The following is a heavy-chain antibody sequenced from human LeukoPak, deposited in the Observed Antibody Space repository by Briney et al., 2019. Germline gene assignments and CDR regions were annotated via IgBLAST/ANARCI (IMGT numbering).Heavy chain of an antibody. J-gene: IGHJ3*02. Sequence: GESLQISFKGSGCSFTSYWIGWGRRMPGKGVGWMGIIYPGDSDTRYSPSFQGQVTISADKSISTAYLQWSSLKASDTAMYYCARSGSGYGDAFDIWGQGTMVTVSS. V-gene: IGHV5-51*01. D-gene: IGHD3-22*01. CDR3: ARSGSGYGDAFDI. CDR1: GCSFTSYW. CDR2: IYPGDSDT.